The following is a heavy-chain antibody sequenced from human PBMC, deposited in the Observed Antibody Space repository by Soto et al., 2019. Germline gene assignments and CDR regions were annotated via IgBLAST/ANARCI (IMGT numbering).Heavy chain of an antibody. D-gene: IGHD2-15*01. CDR2: INPSGGSP. J-gene: IGHJ4*02. Sequence: ASVKVSCKASGYTFTSYYMHWVRQAPGQGLEWMGIINPSGGSPSYAQKFQGRVTMTRDTSTSTVYLELSSLRSADTAVYYCARSVVSTPAPPPSSEFDYWGQGTLVTVSS. V-gene: IGHV1-46*03. CDR1: GYTFTSYY. CDR3: ARSVVSTPAPPPSSEFDY.